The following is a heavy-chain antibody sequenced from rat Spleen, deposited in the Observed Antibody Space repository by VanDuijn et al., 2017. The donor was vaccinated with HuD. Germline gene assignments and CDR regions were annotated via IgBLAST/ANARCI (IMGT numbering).Heavy chain of an antibody. CDR1: GYSITSSYR. D-gene: IGHD1-10*01. CDR2: INSAGST. CDR3: ARDNNYKAY. V-gene: IGHV3-3*01. J-gene: IGHJ2*01. Sequence: EVQLQESGPGLVKPSQSLSLTCSVTGYSITSSYRWNWIRKFPGNKLEWMGYINSAGSTNYNPSLKSRSSITRDTSKNQFFLQVNSVTTEDTATYYCARDNNYKAYWGQGVMVTVSS.